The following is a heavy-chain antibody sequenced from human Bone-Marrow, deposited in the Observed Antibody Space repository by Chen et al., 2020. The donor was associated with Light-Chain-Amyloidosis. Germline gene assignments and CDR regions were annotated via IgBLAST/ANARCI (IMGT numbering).Heavy chain of an antibody. V-gene: IGHV5-51*01. J-gene: IGHJ4*02. D-gene: IGHD5-12*01. CDR3: ARRRDGYNFDY. Sequence: EVQLEQSGPEVKKHGESLKISCKGSGYTFPNYWIGWVRQRPGKGLEWMGVIYPDDLDARYSPAFEGQVTISADKSITTAYLQWRSLKASDTAMYYCARRRDGYNFDYWGQGTLVTVSS. CDR2: IYPDDLDA. CDR1: GYTFPNYW.